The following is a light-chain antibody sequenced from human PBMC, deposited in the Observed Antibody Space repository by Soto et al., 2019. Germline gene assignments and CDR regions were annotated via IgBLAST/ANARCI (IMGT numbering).Light chain of an antibody. CDR1: QSVGDS. J-gene: IGKJ1*01. CDR2: RAS. V-gene: IGKV1-5*03. Sequence: DIQMTQSPSTLYASVGDRVTITCRASQSVGDSLVWHQQKPGKAPKLLIYRASSLESGVPSTFSGGGSAPEFTLTISSLQPADFATYYCQQYQNFPWTFGQGTKVEV. CDR3: QQYQNFPWT.